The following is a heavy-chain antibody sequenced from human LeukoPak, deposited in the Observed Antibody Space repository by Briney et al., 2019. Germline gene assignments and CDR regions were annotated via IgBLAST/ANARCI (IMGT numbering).Heavy chain of an antibody. V-gene: IGHV4-30-2*01. J-gene: IGHJ3*02. CDR3: ARGDIVATRKTYDAFDI. D-gene: IGHD5-12*01. CDR1: GGSISSDGYY. Sequence: SETLSLTCTVSGGSISSDGYYWSWIRQPPGKGLEWIGYIYHSGSTYYNPSLKSRVTISVDRSKNQFSLKLSSVTAADTAVYYCARGDIVATRKTYDAFDIWGQGTMVTVSS. CDR2: IYHSGST.